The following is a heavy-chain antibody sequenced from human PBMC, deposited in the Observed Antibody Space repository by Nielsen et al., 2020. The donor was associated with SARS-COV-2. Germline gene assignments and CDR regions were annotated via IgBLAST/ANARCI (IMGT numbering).Heavy chain of an antibody. CDR2: IYYSGST. J-gene: IGHJ6*03. Sequence: SETLSLTCTVSGGSISSGGYYWSWIRQHPGKGLEWIGYIYYSGSTYYNPSLKSRVTISVDTSKNQFSLKLSSVTAADTAVYYCARADCSSTSCYTTGYYYMDVWGKGTTVTVSS. V-gene: IGHV4-31*03. D-gene: IGHD2-2*02. CDR3: ARADCSSTSCYTTGYYYMDV. CDR1: GGSISSGGYY.